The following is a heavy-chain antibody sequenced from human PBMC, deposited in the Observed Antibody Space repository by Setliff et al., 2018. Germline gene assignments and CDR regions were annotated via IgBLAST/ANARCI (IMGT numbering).Heavy chain of an antibody. D-gene: IGHD3-22*01. CDR2: FDPEDGET. Sequence: ASVKVSCKVSGYTLTELSMHWVRQAPGKGLEWMGGFDPEDGETIYAQKFQGRVTMTEDTSTDTAYMELSSLRSEDTAVYYCATGTTDRGIVAYYYYYMDVRGKGTTVTVSS. CDR1: GYTLTELS. J-gene: IGHJ6*03. V-gene: IGHV1-24*01. CDR3: ATGTTDRGIVAYYYYYMDV.